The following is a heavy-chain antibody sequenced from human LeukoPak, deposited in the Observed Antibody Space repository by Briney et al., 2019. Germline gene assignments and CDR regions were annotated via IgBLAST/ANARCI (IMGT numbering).Heavy chain of an antibody. CDR1: GFTFSSFG. V-gene: IGHV3-33*03. J-gene: IGHJ4*02. CDR2: IWYDGNRK. D-gene: IGHD5-12*01. CDR3: AKGSGYDPLDY. Sequence: PGRSLRLSCAASGFTFSSFGMHWVRQAPGKGLEWVAVIWYDGNRKYYGDSVKGRFTISRDNAKNTLYLQMNSLRAEDTAVYYCAKGSGYDPLDYWGQGTLVTVSS.